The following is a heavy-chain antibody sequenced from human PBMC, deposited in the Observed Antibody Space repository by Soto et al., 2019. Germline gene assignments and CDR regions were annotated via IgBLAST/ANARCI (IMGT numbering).Heavy chain of an antibody. Sequence: QVQLVQSGAEVKKPGASVKVSCKASGYTFTSYDINWVRQATGQGVEGMGWMNNNSGKTGYAQKCQGRVPMTRNTSIITAYMELSNLRSEDTAVYYCARGGHYDYIWGSYRPMVVWGKGTTVTVSS. V-gene: IGHV1-8*01. CDR2: MNNNSGKT. CDR3: ARGGHYDYIWGSYRPMVV. CDR1: GYTFTSYD. J-gene: IGHJ6*03. D-gene: IGHD3-16*02.